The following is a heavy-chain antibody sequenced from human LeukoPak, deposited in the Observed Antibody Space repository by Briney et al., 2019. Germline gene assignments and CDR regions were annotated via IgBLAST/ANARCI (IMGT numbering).Heavy chain of an antibody. V-gene: IGHV3-13*01. Sequence: GGSLRLSCAASGFTFSDYDMHWVRQATGKGLEWVSAICTAGDTYYTGSVKGRFTIPRENAKHSLYLQMNSLSAGDTAVYYCARVAKERVGGVYYFDYWGQGTLVTVSS. D-gene: IGHD1-1*01. CDR1: GFTFSDYD. CDR3: ARVAKERVGGVYYFDY. CDR2: ICTAGDT. J-gene: IGHJ4*02.